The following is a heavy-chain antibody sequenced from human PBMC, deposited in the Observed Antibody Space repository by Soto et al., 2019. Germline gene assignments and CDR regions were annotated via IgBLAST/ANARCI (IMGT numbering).Heavy chain of an antibody. CDR1: GYIFTTYI. V-gene: IGHV1-18*01. CDR2: IRAYNGDT. Sequence: QVQLVQSGAEVKKPGASLKVSCKASGYIFTTYIITWVRQAPGQGLEWMGWIRAYNGDTTYPQKVQGRVTMTMDTSTSTAYMELRSLRSDDTPVYYCARIAAESDFAMDVWGQGTRVTVSS. CDR3: ARIAAESDFAMDV. J-gene: IGHJ6*02. D-gene: IGHD6-25*01.